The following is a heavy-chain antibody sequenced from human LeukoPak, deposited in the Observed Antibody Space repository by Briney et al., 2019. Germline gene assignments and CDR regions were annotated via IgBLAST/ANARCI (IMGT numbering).Heavy chain of an antibody. CDR2: IYSGGNT. D-gene: IGHD2-2*01. J-gene: IGHJ4*02. V-gene: IGHV3-53*01. CDR1: GFPVSTNY. Sequence: GGSLRLSCAASGFPVSTNYMSWVRQAPGKGLEWVSVIYSGGNTYYADSVKGRFTISRDNSKNTLYLQMNSLRAEDTAVYYCAKALPAAIYYFEYWGQGTLVTVSS. CDR3: AKALPAAIYYFEY.